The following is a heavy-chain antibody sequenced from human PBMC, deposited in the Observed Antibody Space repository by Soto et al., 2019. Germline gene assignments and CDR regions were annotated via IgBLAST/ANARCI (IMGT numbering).Heavy chain of an antibody. CDR3: ARGPAPYCSSTSCYRYWYFDL. Sequence: QLQLQESGSGLVKPSQTLSLTCAVSGGSISSGGYSWSWIRQPPGKGLEWIGYIYHSGSTYYNPSPKSRLTQSVDRSKIQFSLKLSSVTDADPAVYYCARGPAPYCSSTSCYRYWYFDLWGRGSLVTVSS. CDR1: GGSISSGGYS. J-gene: IGHJ2*01. CDR2: IYHSGST. D-gene: IGHD2-2*02. V-gene: IGHV4-30-2*01.